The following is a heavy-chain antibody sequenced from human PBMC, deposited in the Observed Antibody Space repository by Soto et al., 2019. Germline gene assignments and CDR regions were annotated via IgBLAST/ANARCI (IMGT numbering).Heavy chain of an antibody. CDR1: GGTFSRNP. CDR2: IIPYLGTS. Sequence: QVQLVQSGADVKKPGSSVKVSCKASGGTFSRNPIGWVRQAPGQGLEWMGGIIPYLGTSNYAQKFQGRFTMTAHESTTTAYMELSSLTSEDTAVYYCTRDRGFLEWSFQFDPWGQGTLVTVSS. D-gene: IGHD3-3*01. J-gene: IGHJ5*02. CDR3: TRDRGFLEWSFQFDP. V-gene: IGHV1-69*01.